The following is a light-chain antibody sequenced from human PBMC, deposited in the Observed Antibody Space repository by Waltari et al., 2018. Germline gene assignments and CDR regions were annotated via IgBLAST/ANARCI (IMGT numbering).Light chain of an antibody. V-gene: IGKV4-1*01. J-gene: IGKJ1*01. CDR1: QNILSRSNNKNF. Sequence: DIVMTQSPDSLAVSLGERATLNCNSSQNILSRSNNKNFLGWYRQKPGQPPELLIYWASTRGSGVPDRFSGSGSGTDCSLTISDLQTEDVAVYYCQQYYSTPQTFGQGTKVEMK. CDR3: QQYYSTPQT. CDR2: WAS.